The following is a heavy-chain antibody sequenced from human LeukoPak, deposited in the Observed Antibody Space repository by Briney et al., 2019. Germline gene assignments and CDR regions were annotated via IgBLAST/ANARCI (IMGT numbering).Heavy chain of an antibody. CDR3: ARDGAVTNGRYFDY. CDR1: GFSFSSYG. Sequence: GGSLRLSCAGSGFSFSSYGMHWVRQAPGEGLEWMAFIRSDGSNKYYADSVKGRFTISRDNSKNTLYLQMNSLRAEDTAVYYCARDGAVTNGRYFDYWGQGTLVTVSS. V-gene: IGHV3-30*02. J-gene: IGHJ4*02. CDR2: IRSDGSNK. D-gene: IGHD4-17*01.